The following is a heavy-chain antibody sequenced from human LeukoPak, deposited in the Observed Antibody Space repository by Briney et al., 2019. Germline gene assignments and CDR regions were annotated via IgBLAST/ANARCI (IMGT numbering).Heavy chain of an antibody. CDR3: ARGGDSSTWDFAY. Sequence: GRSLRLSCAASGFAFSSYGMHWVREAPGKGLEGGAVIWYDGSNKYYADSVKGRFTIPRDNSKNTLYLQMNSLRAEDTAVYFCARGGDSSTWDFAYWGQGTLVTVSS. J-gene: IGHJ4*02. CDR2: IWYDGSNK. CDR1: GFAFSSYG. V-gene: IGHV3-33*01. D-gene: IGHD6-13*01.